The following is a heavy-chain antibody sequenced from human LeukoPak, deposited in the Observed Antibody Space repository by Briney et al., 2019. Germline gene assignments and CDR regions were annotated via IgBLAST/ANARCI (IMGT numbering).Heavy chain of an antibody. J-gene: IGHJ4*02. CDR2: IIPIFGTA. CDR3: ASNYYGSGSLHY. Sequence: SVKVSCKASGGTFSSYAISWVRQAPGQGIEWMGGIIPIFGTANYAQKFQGRVTITTDESTSTAYMELSSLRSEDTAVYYCASNYYGSGSLHYWGQGTLVTVSS. D-gene: IGHD3-10*01. CDR1: GGTFSSYA. V-gene: IGHV1-69*05.